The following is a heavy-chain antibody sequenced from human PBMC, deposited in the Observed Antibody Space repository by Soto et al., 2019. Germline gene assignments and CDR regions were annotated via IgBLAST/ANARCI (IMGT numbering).Heavy chain of an antibody. J-gene: IGHJ4*02. CDR2: ISSSSSTI. CDR3: ARGSIAVAGISPFDY. CDR1: GFTFSSYS. Sequence: GGSLRLSCAASGFTFSSYSMNWVRQAPGKGLEWVSYISSSSSTIYYADSVKGRFTISRDNAKNSLYLQMNSLRDEDTAVYYCARGSIAVAGISPFDYWGQGTLVTVSS. V-gene: IGHV3-48*02. D-gene: IGHD6-19*01.